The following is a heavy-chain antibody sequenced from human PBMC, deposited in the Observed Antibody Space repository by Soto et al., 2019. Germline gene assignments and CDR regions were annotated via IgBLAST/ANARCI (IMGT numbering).Heavy chain of an antibody. D-gene: IGHD1-26*01. V-gene: IGHV3-9*01. J-gene: IGHJ5*02. CDR2: ISWNSGSI. CDR3: AKDDTVGAIWFDP. Sequence: GGSLRLSCAASGFTFDDYAMHWVRQAPGKGLEWVSGISWNSGSIGYADSVKGRFTISRDNAKNSLYLQMNSLRAEDTALYYCAKDDTVGAIWFDPWGQGTLVTVSS. CDR1: GFTFDDYA.